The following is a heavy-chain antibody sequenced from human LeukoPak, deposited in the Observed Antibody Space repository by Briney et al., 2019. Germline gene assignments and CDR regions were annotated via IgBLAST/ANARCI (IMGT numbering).Heavy chain of an antibody. J-gene: IGHJ6*02. CDR3: AREYCSGGSCYSDRGMSPYGMDV. Sequence: SAKVSCTASGDTFSSYAISWVRQAPGQGLEWMGGIIPSFGTANYAQKFQGRVTITADESTSTAYMELSSLRSEDTAVYYCAREYCSGGSCYSDRGMSPYGMDVWGQGTTVTVSS. V-gene: IGHV1-69*13. CDR2: IIPSFGTA. CDR1: GDTFSSYA. D-gene: IGHD2-15*01.